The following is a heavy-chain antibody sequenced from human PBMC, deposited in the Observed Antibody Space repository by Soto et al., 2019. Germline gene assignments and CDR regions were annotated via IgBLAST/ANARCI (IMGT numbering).Heavy chain of an antibody. CDR1: GGSISSYY. D-gene: IGHD1-20*01. V-gene: IGHV4-59*01. CDR3: ARYKSNYYYGMDV. J-gene: IGHJ6*02. CDR2: IYYSGIT. Sequence: QVQLQESGPGLVKPSETLSLTCTVSGGSISSYYWSWIRQPPGKGLEWIGYIYYSGITNYHPSLKSRVTISVDTSKNQFSLKLSSVTAADTAVYYCARYKSNYYYGMDVWGQGTTVTVS.